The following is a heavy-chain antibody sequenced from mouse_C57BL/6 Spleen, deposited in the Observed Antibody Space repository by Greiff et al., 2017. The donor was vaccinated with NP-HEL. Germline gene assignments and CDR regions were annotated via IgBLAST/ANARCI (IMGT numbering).Heavy chain of an antibody. CDR3: ARVEGYDGSSHWYFDV. J-gene: IGHJ1*03. V-gene: IGHV5-17*01. CDR1: GFTFSDYG. Sequence: EVQGVESGGGLVKPGGSLKLSCAASGFTFSDYGMHWVRQAPEKGLEWVAYISSGSSTIYYADTVKGRFTISRDNAKNTLFLQMTSLRSEDTAMFYCARVEGYDGSSHWYFDVWGTGTTVTVSS. D-gene: IGHD1-1*01. CDR2: ISSGSSTI.